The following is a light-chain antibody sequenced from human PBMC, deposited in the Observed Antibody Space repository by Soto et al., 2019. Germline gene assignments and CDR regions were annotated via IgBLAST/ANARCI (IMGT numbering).Light chain of an antibody. Sequence: DIQMTQSPSSLSASVGDRVTITCRASQSISSYLNWYQQKPGKAPKLLIYAASSLQSGVPSRFSGSGSETDFTLTISSLQPEDFATYYCQLSYSTWPFGQGTKVET. CDR1: QSISSY. CDR3: QLSYSTWP. J-gene: IGKJ1*01. V-gene: IGKV1-39*01. CDR2: AAS.